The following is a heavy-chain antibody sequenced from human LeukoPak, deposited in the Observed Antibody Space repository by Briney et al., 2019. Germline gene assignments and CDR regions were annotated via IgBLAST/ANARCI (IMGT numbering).Heavy chain of an antibody. V-gene: IGHV3-21*01. CDR2: ISSSSSYI. CDR1: GFTFSSYS. Sequence: GGSLRLSCAASGFTFSSYSMNWVRQAPGKGLEWVSSISSSSSYIYYADSVKGRFTISRDNAKNSLYLQMNSLRAEDTAVYYCARGMQQLLSHAFDIWGQGTMVTVSS. D-gene: IGHD2-2*01. CDR3: ARGMQQLLSHAFDI. J-gene: IGHJ3*02.